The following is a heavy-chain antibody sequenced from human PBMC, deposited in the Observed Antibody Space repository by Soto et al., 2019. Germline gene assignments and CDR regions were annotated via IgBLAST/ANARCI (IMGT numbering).Heavy chain of an antibody. CDR3: ARSHCSSTSCSNWFDP. V-gene: IGHV1-2*04. Sequence: ASVKVSCKASGYTFTGYYMHWVRQPPGQGLEWMGWINPNSGGTNYAQKFQGWVTMTRDTSISTAYMELSRLRSDDTAVYYCARSHCSSTSCSNWFDPWGQGTLVTVSS. J-gene: IGHJ5*02. CDR1: GYTFTGYY. CDR2: INPNSGGT. D-gene: IGHD2-2*01.